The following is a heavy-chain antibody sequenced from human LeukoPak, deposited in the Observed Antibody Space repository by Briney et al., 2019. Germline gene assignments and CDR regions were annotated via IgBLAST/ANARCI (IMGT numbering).Heavy chain of an antibody. CDR2: ISGSGGST. V-gene: IGHV3-23*01. CDR3: ATPYCSGGSCYSGWDY. CDR1: GFTFSSYA. D-gene: IGHD2-15*01. J-gene: IGHJ4*02. Sequence: GGSLRLSCAASGFTFSSYAMSWVRQAPGKGLEWVSAISGSGGSTYYADSVKGQFTISRDNSKNTLYLQMNSLRAEDTAVYYCATPYCSGGSCYSGWDYWGQGTLVTVSS.